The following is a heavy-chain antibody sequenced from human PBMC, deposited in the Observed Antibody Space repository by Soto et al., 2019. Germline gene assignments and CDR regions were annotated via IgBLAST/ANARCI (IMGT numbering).Heavy chain of an antibody. CDR1: GFTFSSYA. J-gene: IGHJ4*02. D-gene: IGHD3-3*01. V-gene: IGHV3-23*01. Sequence: EVQLLESGGGLVQPGGSLRLSCAASGFTFSSYAMSWVRQAPGKGLEWVSAISGSGGSTYYADSVKGRFTISRDNSKNTLYLQMNSLRAEYTAVYYCAKDGGYDFWSGYYHFDYWGQGTLVTVSS. CDR3: AKDGGYDFWSGYYHFDY. CDR2: ISGSGGST.